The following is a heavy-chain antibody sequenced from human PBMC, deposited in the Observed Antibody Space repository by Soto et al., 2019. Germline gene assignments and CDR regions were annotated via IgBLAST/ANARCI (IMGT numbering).Heavy chain of an antibody. CDR1: RGSFSNYA. CDR2: FIPIFGTT. V-gene: IGHV1-69*13. J-gene: IGHJ4*02. CDR3: ARSIGSSSFYFDF. D-gene: IGHD6-6*01. Sequence: SVKVSCKASRGSFSNYAISWVRQAPGQGLEWMGGFIPIFGTTKYAPSFQDRVTITAHGSTNTAYMEMSSLRSEDTAVYYCARSIGSSSFYFDFWGPGTLVTVST.